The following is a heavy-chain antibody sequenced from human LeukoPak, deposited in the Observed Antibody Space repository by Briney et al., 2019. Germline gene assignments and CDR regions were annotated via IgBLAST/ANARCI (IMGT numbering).Heavy chain of an antibody. V-gene: IGHV4-4*02. J-gene: IGHJ6*02. CDR3: ARDYSSSWYGYYYYYGMDV. D-gene: IGHD6-13*01. CDR2: IYHSGST. Sequence: SGTLSLTCAVSGVSISSSNWWSWVRQPPGKGLEWLGEIYHSGSTNYNPSLKSRVTISVDKSKNQFSLKLSSVTAADTAVYYCARDYSSSWYGYYYYYGMDVWGQGTTVTVSS. CDR1: GVSISSSNW.